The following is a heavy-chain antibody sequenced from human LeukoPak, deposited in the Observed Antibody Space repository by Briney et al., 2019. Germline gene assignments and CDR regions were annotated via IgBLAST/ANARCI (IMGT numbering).Heavy chain of an antibody. CDR3: ARALYYDFWSGYPSFDY. CDR1: GGSISSYY. J-gene: IGHJ4*02. CDR2: IYYSGST. V-gene: IGHV4-59*12. D-gene: IGHD3-3*01. Sequence: PSETLSLTCTVSGGSISSYYWSWIRQPPGKGLEWIGYIYYSGSTNYNPSLKSRVTISVDTSKNQFSLKLSSVTAADTAVYYCARALYYDFWSGYPSFDYWGQGTLVTVSS.